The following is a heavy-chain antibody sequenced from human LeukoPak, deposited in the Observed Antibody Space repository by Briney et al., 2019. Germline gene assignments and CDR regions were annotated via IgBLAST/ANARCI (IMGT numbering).Heavy chain of an antibody. CDR2: IGGSGVNT. CDR3: AKDSLKEGGHWFDP. V-gene: IGHV3-23*01. CDR1: EFTFSSYA. J-gene: IGHJ5*02. Sequence: GGSLRLSCAASEFTFSSYAMSWVRQAPGKGLEWVSAIGGSGVNTYYADSVKGRFTISRDNFKNTLYLQMNSLRAEDTAVYYCAKDSLKEGGHWFDPWGQGTLVTVSS. D-gene: IGHD3-16*01.